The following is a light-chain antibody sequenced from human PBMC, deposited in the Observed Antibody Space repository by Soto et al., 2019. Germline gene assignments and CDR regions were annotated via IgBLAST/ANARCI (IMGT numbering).Light chain of an antibody. J-gene: IGKJ1*01. Sequence: DIQMTHSPFTLSASVGDRVTMTFRASQTISSWLAWYQQIAGKATKLLIYDASNMESGVPSRFSGSGSGTEFTLTISSMLIEDFAVYYYKQNENYWTFGKGTKV. CDR1: QTISSW. CDR3: KQNENYWT. V-gene: IGKV1-5*01. CDR2: DAS.